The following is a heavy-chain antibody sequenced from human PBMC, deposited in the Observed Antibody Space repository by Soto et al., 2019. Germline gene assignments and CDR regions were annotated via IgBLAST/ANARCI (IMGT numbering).Heavy chain of an antibody. D-gene: IGHD3-22*01. CDR2: ISYDGSNK. CDR1: GFTFSSYG. CDR3: AKDRMISSSYGMDV. V-gene: IGHV3-30*18. J-gene: IGHJ6*02. Sequence: GGSLRLSCAASGFTFSSYGMHWVRQAPGKGLEWVAVISYDGSNKYYADSVKGRFTISRDNSKNTLYLQMNSLRAEDTAVYYCAKDRMISSSYGMDVWGQGTMVTVSS.